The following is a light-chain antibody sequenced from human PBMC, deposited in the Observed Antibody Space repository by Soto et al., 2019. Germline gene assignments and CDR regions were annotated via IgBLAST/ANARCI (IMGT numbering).Light chain of an antibody. CDR2: DVS. V-gene: IGLV2-8*01. J-gene: IGLJ1*01. CDR3: SSFVGGNIYV. CDR1: SSDVGGYDF. Sequence: LTQPPSASGSPGQSVTISCTGTSSDVGGYDFVAWHQQHPGKAPRLMIYDVSKRPSGVPDRFSGSKSGYTASLTVSGLQAEDEADYYCSSFVGGNIYVFGTGTKVTVL.